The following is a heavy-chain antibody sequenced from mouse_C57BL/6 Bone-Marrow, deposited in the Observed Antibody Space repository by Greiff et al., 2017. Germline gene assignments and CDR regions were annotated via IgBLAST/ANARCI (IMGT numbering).Heavy chain of an antibody. CDR3: ARYYYGSSYAMDY. CDR1: GYTFTNYW. V-gene: IGHV1-63*01. Sequence: LQESGAELVRPGTSVKMSCKASGYTFTNYWIGWAKQRPGHGLEWIGDIYPGGGYTNYNEKVKGKATLTADKTSSTSYMQFSSLTSEDSAIYYCARYYYGSSYAMDYWGQGTSVTVSS. CDR2: IYPGGGYT. D-gene: IGHD1-1*01. J-gene: IGHJ4*01.